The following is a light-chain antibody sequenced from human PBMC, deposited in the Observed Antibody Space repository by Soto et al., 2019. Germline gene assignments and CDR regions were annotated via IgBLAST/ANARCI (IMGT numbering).Light chain of an antibody. Sequence: QSALTQPASVSGSPGQSITISCTGTSSDIGGYNSVSWYQHHPGKAPKLMIYDVTNQPSGVSNRFSGSKSGNTASLTISGFQAEDEDDDYYSSYTSRSTLGVFGGGTKLTVL. J-gene: IGLJ2*01. CDR3: SSYTSRSTLGV. CDR1: SSDIGGYNS. CDR2: DVT. V-gene: IGLV2-14*03.